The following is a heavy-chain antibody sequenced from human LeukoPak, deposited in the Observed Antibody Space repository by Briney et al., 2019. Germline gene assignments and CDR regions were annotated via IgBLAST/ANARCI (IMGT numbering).Heavy chain of an antibody. CDR1: GGSFSGYY. CDR2: INHSGST. V-gene: IGHV4-34*01. Sequence: SETLSLTCAVYGGSFSGYYWSWIRQPPGKGLEWIGEINHSGSTNYNPSLKSRVTISVDTSKNQFSLKLSSVTAADTAVYYCARTHPRARYCSGSSCYFFDYWGQGTLVTASS. J-gene: IGHJ4*02. CDR3: ARTHPRARYCSGSSCYFFDY. D-gene: IGHD2-15*01.